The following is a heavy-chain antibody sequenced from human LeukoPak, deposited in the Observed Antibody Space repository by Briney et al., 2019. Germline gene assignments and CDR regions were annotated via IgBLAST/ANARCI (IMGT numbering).Heavy chain of an antibody. Sequence: ASVNVSCKASGYTFTSYGISWVRQAPGQGLEWMGWINAGNGNTKYSQKFQGRVTITRDTSASTAYMELSSLRSEDTAVYYCPRLNSLEYYYGMDVWGQGTPVTVSS. V-gene: IGHV1-3*01. CDR3: PRLNSLEYYYGMDV. J-gene: IGHJ6*02. CDR2: INAGNGNT. CDR1: GYTFTSYG. D-gene: IGHD3-3*01.